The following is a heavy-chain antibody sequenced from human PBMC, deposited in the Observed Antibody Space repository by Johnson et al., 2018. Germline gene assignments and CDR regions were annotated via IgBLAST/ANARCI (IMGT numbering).Heavy chain of an antibody. Sequence: VQLVETGGGVVQPGRSLRLSCAASGFTFSSYGMHWVRQAPGKGLEWVAVISYDESNKYYVDSVKGRFTISRDNSKNTLYLQMNSLRAEDTAVYYCARDEGDAFDIWGQGTMVTVSS. CDR2: ISYDESNK. CDR1: GFTFSSYG. J-gene: IGHJ3*02. CDR3: ARDEGDAFDI. V-gene: IGHV3-30*03.